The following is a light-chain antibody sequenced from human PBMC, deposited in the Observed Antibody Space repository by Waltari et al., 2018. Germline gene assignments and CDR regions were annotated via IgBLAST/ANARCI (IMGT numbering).Light chain of an antibody. Sequence: ELVLTQSPGTLSLSPGEGATLSCRASQSVGSNYLVWYQQKPGQAPRLLIYGASNRATGIPDRFSGSGSGTDFTLTISRLEPEDFAVYYCQQFGSSSSFGQGTRLEIK. J-gene: IGKJ5*01. CDR1: QSVGSNY. V-gene: IGKV3-20*01. CDR2: GAS. CDR3: QQFGSSSS.